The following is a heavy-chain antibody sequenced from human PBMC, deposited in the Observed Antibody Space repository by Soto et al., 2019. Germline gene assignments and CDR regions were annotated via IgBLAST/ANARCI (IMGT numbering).Heavy chain of an antibody. D-gene: IGHD2-2*01. J-gene: IGHJ6*02. V-gene: IGHV1-8*01. CDR2: MNPNSGNT. Sequence: RASVKVSCKASGYTFTSYDINWVRQATGQGLEWMGWMNPNSGNTGYAQKFQGRVTMTRNTSISTAYMELSSLRSEDTAVYYCARGTRGYQLLFNSVYYYGMDVWGQGTTVTVS. CDR3: ARGTRGYQLLFNSVYYYGMDV. CDR1: GYTFTSYD.